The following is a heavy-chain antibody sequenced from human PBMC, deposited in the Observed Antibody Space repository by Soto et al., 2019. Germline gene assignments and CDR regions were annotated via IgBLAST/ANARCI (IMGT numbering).Heavy chain of an antibody. D-gene: IGHD2-15*01. CDR3: AGHYCSGGTCLFDY. CDR2: IKQDGSEK. J-gene: IGHJ4*02. CDR1: GFTFSSYW. Sequence: EVQLVESGGGLVQPGGSLRLSCAASGFTFSSYWMTWVRQAPGKGLEWVANIKQDGSEKYYVDSVKGRFTISSDNAKNSLYLQMDSLRAEDTAVYFCAGHYCSGGTCLFDYWGQGTLVTVSS. V-gene: IGHV3-7*01.